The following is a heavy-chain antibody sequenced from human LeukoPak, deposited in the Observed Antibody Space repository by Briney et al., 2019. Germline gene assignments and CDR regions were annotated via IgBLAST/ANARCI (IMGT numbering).Heavy chain of an antibody. CDR3: ARTYDILTGAPFDP. V-gene: IGHV4-59*08. CDR1: GGSISSYY. D-gene: IGHD3-9*01. Sequence: SETLSLTCTVSGGSISSYYWSWIRQPPGKGLEWIGYIYYSGSTNYNPSLKSRVTISVDTSKNQFSLKLSSVTAADTAVYYCARTYDILTGAPFDPWGQGTLVTVSS. J-gene: IGHJ5*02. CDR2: IYYSGST.